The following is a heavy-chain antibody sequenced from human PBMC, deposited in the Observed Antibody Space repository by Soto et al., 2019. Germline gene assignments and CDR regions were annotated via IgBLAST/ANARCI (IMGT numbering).Heavy chain of an antibody. J-gene: IGHJ4*02. V-gene: IGHV1-18*01. Sequence: ASVKVSCKASGYTFTNYGISWVRQAPGQGLEWMGWISAYNGNTKYAQKLQGRVTMTTDTSTSTAYMELRSLRSDDTAVYYCARRIAAAVDFDYWGQGTLVTVSS. CDR2: ISAYNGNT. D-gene: IGHD6-13*01. CDR3: ARRIAAAVDFDY. CDR1: GYTFTNYG.